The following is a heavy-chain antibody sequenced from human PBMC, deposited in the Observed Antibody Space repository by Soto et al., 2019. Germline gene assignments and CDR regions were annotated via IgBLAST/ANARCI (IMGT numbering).Heavy chain of an antibody. CDR1: VGSISSSSYY. CDR2: IYYSGST. CDR3: ARHNGGWYFSYYYYYYMDV. J-gene: IGHJ6*03. D-gene: IGHD6-19*01. Sequence: ETLSLTCTVSVGSISSSSYYWGWIRQPPGKGLEWIGSIYYSGSTYYNPSLKSRVTISVDTSKNQFSLKLSSVTAADTAVYYCARHNGGWYFSYYYYYYMDVWGKGTTVTVSS. V-gene: IGHV4-39*01.